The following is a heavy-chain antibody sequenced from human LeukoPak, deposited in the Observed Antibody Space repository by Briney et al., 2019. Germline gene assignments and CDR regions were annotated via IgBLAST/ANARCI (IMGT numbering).Heavy chain of an antibody. J-gene: IGHJ6*03. CDR3: ARVSSPDYYYYYYMDV. Sequence: TSETLSLTCAVSGYSISSGYYWGWIRQPPGKGLEWIGSIYHSGSTYYNPSLKSRVTISVDTSKNQFSLKLSSATAADTAVYYCARVSSPDYYYYYYMDVWGKGTTVTVSS. D-gene: IGHD6-6*01. CDR1: GYSISSGYY. CDR2: IYHSGST. V-gene: IGHV4-38-2*01.